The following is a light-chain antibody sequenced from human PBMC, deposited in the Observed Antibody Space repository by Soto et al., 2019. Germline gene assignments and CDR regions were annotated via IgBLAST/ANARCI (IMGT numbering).Light chain of an antibody. J-gene: IGKJ4*01. CDR2: DAS. CDR3: QQRINWRRLT. V-gene: IGKV3-11*01. CDR1: QSVSID. Sequence: IVLTQSPATLSLSPGERATLSCSASQSVSIDLDWYQQKPGQAPRLLIYDASTRATGIPARFSGSGSRTDFTLTISILEPEDFAVYYCQQRINWRRLTFGGGTKVEIK.